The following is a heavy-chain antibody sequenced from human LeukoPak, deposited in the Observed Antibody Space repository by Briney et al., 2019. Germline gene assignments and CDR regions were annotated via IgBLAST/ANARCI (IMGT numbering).Heavy chain of an antibody. V-gene: IGHV4-30-4*01. CDR2: IYYSGST. J-gene: IGHJ4*02. CDR3: ARDNYFDWFRFDY. CDR1: GGSISSGDYY. Sequence: PSQTLSLTCTVSGGSISSGDYYWSWIRQPPGKGLEWIGYIYYSGSTYYNPSLKSRVTISVDTSKNQFSLKLSSVTAADTAVYYCARDNYFDWFRFDYWGQGTLVTVSS. D-gene: IGHD3-9*01.